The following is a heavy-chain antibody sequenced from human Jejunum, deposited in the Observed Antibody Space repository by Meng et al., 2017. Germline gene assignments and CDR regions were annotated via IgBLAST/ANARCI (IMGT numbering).Heavy chain of an antibody. CDR2: INSDGSVT. Sequence: GGSLRLSCAASGFTLGTYWMHWVRQAPGKGLVWVSGINSDGSVTRYVDSVRGRFTISRDNAKNTLYLQRDSLRVEDTAVYFCAGQTETGHWGQGTRVTVSS. CDR3: AGQTETGH. V-gene: IGHV3-74*01. CDR1: GFTLGTYW. J-gene: IGHJ4*02.